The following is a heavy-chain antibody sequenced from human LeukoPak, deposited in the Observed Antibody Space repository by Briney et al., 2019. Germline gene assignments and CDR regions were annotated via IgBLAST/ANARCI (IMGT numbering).Heavy chain of an antibody. CDR1: GFTFSSYA. CDR2: ISGSGAGT. D-gene: IGHD2-2*02. V-gene: IGHV3-23*01. CDR3: AKGGADIVVVPAAIHFDY. Sequence: GGSLRLSCAASGFTFSSYAMSWVRQAPGKGLEWVSAISGSGAGTYYADSVKGRFTISRDNSKNTLYLQMSSLRAEDTAVYYCAKGGADIVVVPAAIHFDYWGQGTLVTVSS. J-gene: IGHJ4*02.